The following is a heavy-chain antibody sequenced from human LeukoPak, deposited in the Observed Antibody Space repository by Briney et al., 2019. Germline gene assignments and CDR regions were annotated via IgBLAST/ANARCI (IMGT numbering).Heavy chain of an antibody. Sequence: ASVKVSCKASGYTFISYDINWVRQATGQGLEWMGWMNPNGGNTGYAQKFQGRVTITRNTSISTVYMELSSLRSEDTAVYYCARGRHYYDSSDYYYEGDAFDIWGQGTMVTVSS. CDR3: ARGRHYYDSSDYYYEGDAFDI. CDR1: GYTFISYD. V-gene: IGHV1-8*03. J-gene: IGHJ3*02. CDR2: MNPNGGNT. D-gene: IGHD3-22*01.